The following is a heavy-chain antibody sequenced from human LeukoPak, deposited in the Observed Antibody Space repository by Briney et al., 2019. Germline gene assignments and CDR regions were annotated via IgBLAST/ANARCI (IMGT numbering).Heavy chain of an antibody. CDR2: MNPNNGNT. CDR3: VRDGEGVAISVNYWFDP. J-gene: IGHJ5*02. V-gene: IGHV1-8*01. Sequence: ASVKVSCKASGFTFTSYDINWVRQASGQGLEWMGWMNPNNGNTGYAQKFQGRVTMTRDASISTAYMELRGLRSEDTAVYYCVRDGEGVAISVNYWFDPWGQGTLVTVSS. D-gene: IGHD3-10*01. CDR1: GFTFTSYD.